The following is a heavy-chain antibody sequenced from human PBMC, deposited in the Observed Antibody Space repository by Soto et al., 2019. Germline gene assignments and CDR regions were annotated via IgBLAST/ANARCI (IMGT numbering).Heavy chain of an antibody. Sequence: QVQLVQSGAEVKKPGSSVKVSCKASGGTFSSYTISWVRQAPGQGLEWMGRIIPILGIANYAQKFQGRVTITADKSTSTAYMELSSLSSEDTAVYYCASTSTTVKNFDYWGQGTLVTVSS. CDR3: ASTSTTVKNFDY. V-gene: IGHV1-69*02. CDR2: IIPILGIA. CDR1: GGTFSSYT. J-gene: IGHJ4*02. D-gene: IGHD4-17*01.